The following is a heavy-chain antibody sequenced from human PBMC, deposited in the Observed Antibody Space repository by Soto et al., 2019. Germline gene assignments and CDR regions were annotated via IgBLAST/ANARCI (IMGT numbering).Heavy chain of an antibody. V-gene: IGHV1-46*01. D-gene: IGHD5-12*01. CDR3: ARESVDIVATTRVSGGMDV. CDR2: INPSGGST. Sequence: ASVKVSCKASGDTFTTYYMHWVRQAPGQGLEWMGIINPSGGSTSYAQKFQGRVTMTRDTSTSTVYMELSSLRSEDTAVYYCARESVDIVATTRVSGGMDVWGQGTTVTVSS. CDR1: GDTFTTYY. J-gene: IGHJ6*02.